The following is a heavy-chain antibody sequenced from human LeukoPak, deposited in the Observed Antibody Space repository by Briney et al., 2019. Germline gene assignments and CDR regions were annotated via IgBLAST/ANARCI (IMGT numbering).Heavy chain of an antibody. CDR1: GGSFSGYY. Sequence: SETLSLTCAVFGGSFSGYYWSWIRQPPGKGLEWIGEINHSGSANYNPSLKSRVTISVDTSKNQFSLKFTVTAADTAVYYCARQAYCSGTSCYPFDYWGQGALVTVSS. V-gene: IGHV4-34*01. CDR3: ARQAYCSGTSCYPFDY. D-gene: IGHD2-2*01. CDR2: INHSGSA. J-gene: IGHJ4*02.